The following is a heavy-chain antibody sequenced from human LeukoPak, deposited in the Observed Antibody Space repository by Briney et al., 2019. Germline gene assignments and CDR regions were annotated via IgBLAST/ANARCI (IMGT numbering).Heavy chain of an antibody. V-gene: IGHV3-21*01. CDR2: ISSSSSYI. Sequence: GGSLRLSCAASGFTFSSYSMNWVRQAPGKGLEWVSSISSSSSYIYYADSVKGRFTISRDYAKNSLYLQMNSLRAEDTAVYYCARDEGSGYYGYWGQGTLVTVSS. CDR1: GFTFSSYS. D-gene: IGHD3-22*01. J-gene: IGHJ4*02. CDR3: ARDEGSGYYGY.